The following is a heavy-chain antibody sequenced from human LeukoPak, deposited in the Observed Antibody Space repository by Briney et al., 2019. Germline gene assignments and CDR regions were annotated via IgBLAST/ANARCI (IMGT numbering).Heavy chain of an antibody. CDR3: ARQLGYGGAKYYYYYYMDV. Sequence: SETLSLTCAVYGGSFSGYYWSWIRQPPGKGLEWIGEINHSGSTNYNPSLKSRVTISVDTSKNQFSLKLSSVTAADTAVYYCARQLGYGGAKYYYYYYMDVWGKGTTVTVSS. V-gene: IGHV4-34*01. CDR1: GGSFSGYY. J-gene: IGHJ6*03. CDR2: INHSGST. D-gene: IGHD4-23*01.